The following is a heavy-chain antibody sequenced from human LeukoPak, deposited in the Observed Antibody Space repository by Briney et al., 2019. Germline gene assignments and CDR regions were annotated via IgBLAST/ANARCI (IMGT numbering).Heavy chain of an antibody. J-gene: IGHJ5*02. Sequence: PGGSLRLSCAASGFTFSSYGMHWVRQAPGKGLVWVSRITSDGSSTIYADSVKGRFTSSRDNAKNTLYLQMNSLRVEDTAVYYCARDINWALGNPWGQGTLVIVSS. V-gene: IGHV3-74*01. D-gene: IGHD1-1*01. CDR1: GFTFSSYG. CDR3: ARDINWALGNP. CDR2: ITSDGSST.